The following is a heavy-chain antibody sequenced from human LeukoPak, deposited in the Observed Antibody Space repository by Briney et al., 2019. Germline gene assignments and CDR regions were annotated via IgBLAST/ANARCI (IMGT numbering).Heavy chain of an antibody. V-gene: IGHV3-74*01. J-gene: IGHJ6*02. D-gene: IGHD3-22*01. CDR1: GFTLSSYW. CDR3: AREAYYYDNSGFYYYYGMDV. CDR2: IDSDGTTT. Sequence: PGGSLRLSCAASGFTLSSYWMHWVRQVPGKGLVWVSRIDSDGTTTNFADSVKGRFTISRDNAKNMLYLQMNNLRAEDAAVYFCAREAYYYDNSGFYYYYGMDVWGQGTTVTVSS.